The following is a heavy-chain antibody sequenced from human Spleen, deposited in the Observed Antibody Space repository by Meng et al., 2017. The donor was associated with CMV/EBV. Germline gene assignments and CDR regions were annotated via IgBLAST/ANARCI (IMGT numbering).Heavy chain of an antibody. D-gene: IGHD3-3*01. CDR2: ISGSGRMI. CDR3: ARDQRGFLYYGLDV. CDR1: GFTFSGFG. V-gene: IGHV3-48*04. J-gene: IGHJ6*02. Sequence: GESLKISCAASGFTFSGFGMNWVRQAPGKGLEWISYISGSGRMIDYADSVKGRFTISRDNVKNSLYLQINSLRADDTAIYYCARDQRGFLYYGLDVWGQGTTVTVSS.